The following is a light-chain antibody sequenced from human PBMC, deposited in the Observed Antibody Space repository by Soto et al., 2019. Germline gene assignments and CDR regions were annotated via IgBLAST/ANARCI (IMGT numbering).Light chain of an antibody. V-gene: IGKV2D-29*01. J-gene: IGKJ5*01. CDR2: DVS. CDR1: QCLLYSEGKTY. Sequence: VVTPPPPSRSVTPRPPASTSCKSSQCLLYSEGKTYLYWYLQKPGQPPQLLNYDVSNRFSGVPERFSGRGSGTDFTLKISRVEAEDVGVYYCMHRTYVLITFGQGTRLEIK. CDR3: MHRTYVLIT.